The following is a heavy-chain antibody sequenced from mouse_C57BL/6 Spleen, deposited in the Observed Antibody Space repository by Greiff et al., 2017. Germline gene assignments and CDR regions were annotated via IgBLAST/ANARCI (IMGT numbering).Heavy chain of an antibody. CDR1: GYTFTSYW. Sequence: QVQLQQPGAELVKPGASVKLSCKASGYTFTSYWMQWVKQRPGQGLEWIGEIDPSDSYTNYNQKFKGKATLTVDTSSSTAYMQLSSLTSEDSAVYYWARTGYYGSSYCAYWGQGTLVTVSA. V-gene: IGHV1-50*01. CDR3: ARTGYYGSSYCAY. D-gene: IGHD1-1*01. CDR2: IDPSDSYT. J-gene: IGHJ3*01.